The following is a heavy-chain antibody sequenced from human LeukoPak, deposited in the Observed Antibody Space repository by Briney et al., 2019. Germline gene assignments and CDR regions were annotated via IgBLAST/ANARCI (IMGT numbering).Heavy chain of an antibody. V-gene: IGHV4-34*01. J-gene: IGHJ6*03. D-gene: IGHD2-2*02. Sequence: PSETLSLTCGVYGGSFSGYYWSWIRQPPGKGLEWIGEINHSGSTNYNPSLKSRFTISVDTSKNQFSLKLSSVTAADTGVYYCARGQGYCSSTSCYNYYYMDVWGKGTTVTVSS. CDR1: GGSFSGYY. CDR2: INHSGST. CDR3: ARGQGYCSSTSCYNYYYMDV.